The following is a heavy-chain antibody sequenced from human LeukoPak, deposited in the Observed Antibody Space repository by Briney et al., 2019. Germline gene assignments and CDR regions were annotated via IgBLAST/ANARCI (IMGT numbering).Heavy chain of an antibody. D-gene: IGHD2-2*01. J-gene: IGHJ4*02. CDR1: GFTFSSYG. Sequence: PGGSLRLSCAASGFTFSSYGMHWVRQAPGKGLEWVAFIRYDGSNKYYADSVKGRFTISRDNSRDTLYLQMNSLRTEDTAMYHCVKSPLGKCSNTMCSDRWGQGILVTVSS. V-gene: IGHV3-30*02. CDR2: IRYDGSNK. CDR3: VKSPLGKCSNTMCSDR.